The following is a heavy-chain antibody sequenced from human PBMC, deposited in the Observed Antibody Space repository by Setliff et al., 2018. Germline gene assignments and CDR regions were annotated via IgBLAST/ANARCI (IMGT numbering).Heavy chain of an antibody. D-gene: IGHD3-3*01. CDR3: ARRISYYNFWSGYYDY. Sequence: ASVKVSCKASGYTLTGYYMYWVRQAPGQGPEWMGRINPNSGGTNSAQKFQGRVTMTRDTSISTAYMELSRLRSDDTAVYYCARRISYYNFWSGYYDYWGQGTLVTVSS. V-gene: IGHV1-2*06. CDR2: INPNSGGT. CDR1: GYTLTGYY. J-gene: IGHJ4*02.